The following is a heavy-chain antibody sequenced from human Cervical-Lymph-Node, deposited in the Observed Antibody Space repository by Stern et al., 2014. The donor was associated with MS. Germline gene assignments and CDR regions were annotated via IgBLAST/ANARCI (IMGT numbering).Heavy chain of an antibody. Sequence: QLVQSGAEVKKPGSSVKVSCKASGGTFSSYAITWVRQAPGRGLEWMGEIIPMFGTTKYAQKFQGRVTIIADGSTTTAYMELSSLRSEDTAVYYCARRDYYDSSGYYGDAFDIWGQGTMVTVSS. D-gene: IGHD3-22*01. CDR3: ARRDYYDSSGYYGDAFDI. CDR2: IIPMFGTT. V-gene: IGHV1-69*01. J-gene: IGHJ3*02. CDR1: GGTFSSYA.